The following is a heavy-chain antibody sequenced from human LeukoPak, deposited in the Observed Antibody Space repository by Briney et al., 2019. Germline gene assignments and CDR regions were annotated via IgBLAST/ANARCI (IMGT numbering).Heavy chain of an antibody. J-gene: IGHJ6*04. V-gene: IGHV3-15*01. CDR1: GFTFSNAW. Sequence: GGSLRLSRAASGFTFSNAWMSWVRQAPGKGLEWGGRFKSKTDSGTTDYAAPVKGRFTISRDDSKNTLYLKMNSLKTEDTVVYYCTTASGYAWYYYYSYGMDVWGKGTTVTVSS. D-gene: IGHD5-12*01. CDR2: FKSKTDSGTT. CDR3: TTASGYAWYYYYSYGMDV.